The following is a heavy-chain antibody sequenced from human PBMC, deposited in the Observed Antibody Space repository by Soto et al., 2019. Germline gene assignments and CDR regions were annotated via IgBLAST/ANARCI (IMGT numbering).Heavy chain of an antibody. Sequence: GGSLRLSGAPSAFTFSSYAMSWDRQAPGLGLEWVSALSGRGGSTYYADSVKGRLTFSRDSSKHTLYLQLNSLRAEDTAVYYCAIEQVGATMWFDPWGQGTLVTVSS. J-gene: IGHJ5*02. CDR3: AIEQVGATMWFDP. CDR2: LSGRGGST. D-gene: IGHD1-26*01. V-gene: IGHV3-23*01. CDR1: AFTFSSYA.